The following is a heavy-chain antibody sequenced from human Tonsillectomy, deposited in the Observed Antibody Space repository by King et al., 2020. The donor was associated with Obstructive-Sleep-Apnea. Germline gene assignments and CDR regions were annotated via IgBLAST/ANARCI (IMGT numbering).Heavy chain of an antibody. V-gene: IGHV3-48*04. D-gene: IGHD3-22*01. J-gene: IGHJ5*02. Sequence: VQLVESGGGLVQPGGSLRLSCAASGFTFSSYSRNWVRQAPGKGLEWVSYITSSSSTIYYADSVKGRFTISRDNAKNSLYLQMNSLRVEDTAVYYCARDSSGYSPWGQGTLVTVSS. CDR2: ITSSSSTI. CDR1: GFTFSSYS. CDR3: ARDSSGYSP.